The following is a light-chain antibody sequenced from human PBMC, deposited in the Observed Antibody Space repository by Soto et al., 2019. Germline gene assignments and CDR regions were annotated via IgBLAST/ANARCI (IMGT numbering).Light chain of an antibody. CDR1: QSVSSF. CDR2: DAS. Sequence: EIVLTQSPATLSLSPGERATLSCRASQSVSSFLAWYQQKPGQAPRLLIYDASNGATGIPARFSGSGSGTDFTLTISSLEPEDFAVYYCQQRKNWPITFGQGTRLEIK. CDR3: QQRKNWPIT. J-gene: IGKJ5*01. V-gene: IGKV3-11*01.